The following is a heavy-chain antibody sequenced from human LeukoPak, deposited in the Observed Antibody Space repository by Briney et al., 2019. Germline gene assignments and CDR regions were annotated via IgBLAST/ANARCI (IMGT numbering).Heavy chain of an antibody. D-gene: IGHD3-22*01. V-gene: IGHV1-46*01. CDR1: GYTFTSYY. J-gene: IGHJ4*02. Sequence: ASVKVSCKASGYTFTSYYMHWVRQAPGQGLEWMGIINPSGGSTSYAQKFQGRVTMTRDTSTSTVYMELSSLRSEDTAVYYCARDEGRTRTYYYDSSGSPDFDYWGQGTLVTVSS. CDR3: ARDEGRTRTYYYDSSGSPDFDY. CDR2: INPSGGST.